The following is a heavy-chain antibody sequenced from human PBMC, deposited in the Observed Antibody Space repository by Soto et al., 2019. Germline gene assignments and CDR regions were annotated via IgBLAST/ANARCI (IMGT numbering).Heavy chain of an antibody. CDR1: GYTFTSYA. V-gene: IGHV1-3*04. Sequence: ASVKVSCKTSGYTFTSYAVHWVRQAPGQSLEWMGWINIGNGNTKYSQKFQGRVTITRDTSASTAYMELSSLRSEDTAVYYCARRLSLLYDSSGYLGADYWGQGTLVTVSS. D-gene: IGHD3-22*01. CDR3: ARRLSLLYDSSGYLGADY. J-gene: IGHJ4*02. CDR2: INIGNGNT.